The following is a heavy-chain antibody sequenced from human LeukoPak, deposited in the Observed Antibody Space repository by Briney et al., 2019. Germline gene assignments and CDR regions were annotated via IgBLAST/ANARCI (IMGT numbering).Heavy chain of an antibody. CDR1: GYTFTSYD. V-gene: IGHV1-8*01. D-gene: IGHD1-26*01. Sequence: GASVKVSCTASGYTFTSYDINWVRQATGQGLEWMGWMNPQSGYTGYAQKFQGRVTMTRDTSISTAYMELGSLRSEDTAMYYCARVIGSIDYGGQGTLVTVSS. CDR2: MNPQSGYT. CDR3: ARVIGSIDY. J-gene: IGHJ4*02.